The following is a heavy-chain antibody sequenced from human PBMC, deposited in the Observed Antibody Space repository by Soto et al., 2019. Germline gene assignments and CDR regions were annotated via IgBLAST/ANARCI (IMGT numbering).Heavy chain of an antibody. D-gene: IGHD4-17*01. CDR1: GYTFTSFY. J-gene: IGHJ4*02. Sequence: QVQLLQSGAEVKKPGASVKVSCKASGYTFTSFYMHWVRQAPGQGLEWMGIINPSGGSTNYAQKFQGRVTMTRDTSTSTVYMELSSLRSEDTAVYYCTRDRQSDYDFWGQGTLVTVSS. CDR3: TRDRQSDYDF. CDR2: INPSGGST. V-gene: IGHV1-46*03.